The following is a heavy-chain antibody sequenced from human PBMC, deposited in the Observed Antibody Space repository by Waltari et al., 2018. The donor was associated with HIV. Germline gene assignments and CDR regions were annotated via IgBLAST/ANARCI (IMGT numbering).Heavy chain of an antibody. CDR2: IFGGGGVS. J-gene: IGHJ3*02. D-gene: IGHD2-15*01. Sequence: EVQLLESGGGLVQAGGSLRLSCAASGFTFSNYPMTWVRQAPGKGLEYVSAIFGGGGVSYYADAGKGRFTVSRDNSKNTLYLQMNSLRAEDTAIYYCAKENGGNWDAFDIWGQGTMVTVSS. CDR3: AKENGGNWDAFDI. CDR1: GFTFSNYP. V-gene: IGHV3-23*01.